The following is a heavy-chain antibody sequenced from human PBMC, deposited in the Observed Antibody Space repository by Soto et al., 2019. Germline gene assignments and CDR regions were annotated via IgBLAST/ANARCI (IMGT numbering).Heavy chain of an antibody. CDR3: ARRANYGSGRRPAYYFDY. V-gene: IGHV4-59*01. CDR2: IYHSGNT. J-gene: IGHJ4*02. Sequence: SETLSLTCTVSGGHISSYYWSWIRQPPGKGLERIGYIYHSGNTNYNPSLKSRVTISVDTSMNQFPLKLSSVTAADTAVYYCARRANYGSGRRPAYYFDYWGQGTLVTVSS. D-gene: IGHD3-10*01. CDR1: GGHISSYY.